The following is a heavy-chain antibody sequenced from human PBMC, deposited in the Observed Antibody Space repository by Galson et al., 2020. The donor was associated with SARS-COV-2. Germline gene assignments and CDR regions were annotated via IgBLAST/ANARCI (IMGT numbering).Heavy chain of an antibody. Sequence: ETSETLSLTCTVSGGSFTTSSYYWDWIRQPPGKGLEWIGTIYFTAGTYYSPSLESRVTISVDTSKNQFSLKLSSVTAADTAVYYCARHLQRSAWTPHDPCDYWGQGTLVTVSS. J-gene: IGHJ4*02. CDR1: GGSFTTSSYY. CDR3: ARHLQRSAWTPHDPCDY. D-gene: IGHD1-1*01. CDR2: IYFTAGT. V-gene: IGHV4-39*01.